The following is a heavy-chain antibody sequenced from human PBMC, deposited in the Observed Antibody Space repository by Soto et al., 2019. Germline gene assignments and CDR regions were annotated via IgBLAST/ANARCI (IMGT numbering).Heavy chain of an antibody. D-gene: IGHD1-7*01. J-gene: IGHJ6*02. Sequence: PGGSLRLSCAASGFTFSSYGVHWVRQAPGKGLEWVAVIWYDGSNKYYADSVKGRFTISRDNSKNTLYLQMNSLRAEDTAVYYCARSPKNYAYYYGMDVWGQGTTVTVS. CDR2: IWYDGSNK. CDR1: GFTFSSYG. V-gene: IGHV3-33*01. CDR3: ARSPKNYAYYYGMDV.